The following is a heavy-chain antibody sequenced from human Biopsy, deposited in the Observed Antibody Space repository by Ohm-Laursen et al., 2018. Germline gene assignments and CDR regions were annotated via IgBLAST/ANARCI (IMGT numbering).Heavy chain of an antibody. D-gene: IGHD1-1*01. Sequence: GASVKVSCKVSGYTLNELSMHWVRQVPGKGLEWMGGFATENGKTAYAQTFQARVSLTENTSTDTAYMELRSLRSENTAVYYCAADINVWNVNYWGQGTQVTVSS. CDR3: AADINVWNVNY. J-gene: IGHJ4*02. CDR2: FATENGKT. V-gene: IGHV1-24*01. CDR1: GYTLNELS.